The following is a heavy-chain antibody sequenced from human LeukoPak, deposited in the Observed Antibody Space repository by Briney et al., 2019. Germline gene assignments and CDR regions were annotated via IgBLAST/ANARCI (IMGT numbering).Heavy chain of an antibody. CDR1: GGTFSSYA. V-gene: IGHV1-69*04. CDR2: IIPILGIA. D-gene: IGHD6-13*01. CDR3: AREGAEQLALYYFDY. Sequence: GASVKVSCKASGGTFSSYAISWVRQAPGQGLEWMGRIIPILGIANYAQKFQGRVTITADESTSTAYMELSSLRSEDTAVYYCAREGAEQLALYYFDYWGQGTLVTVSS. J-gene: IGHJ4*02.